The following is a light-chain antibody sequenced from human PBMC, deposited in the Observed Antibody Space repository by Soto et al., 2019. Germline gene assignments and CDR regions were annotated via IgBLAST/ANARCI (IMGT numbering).Light chain of an antibody. J-gene: IGKJ5*01. CDR3: QQYNNGPPLT. CDR2: DAS. CDR1: QSVGRS. Sequence: IVMTQSPATLSVSPGERATLSCRASQSVGRSLAWYQQKPGQAPRLLIYDASHRATGIPARFSGSGSGTDFTLTISSLEPEDFAVYYCQQYNNGPPLTFGQGTRLEIK. V-gene: IGKV3D-15*01.